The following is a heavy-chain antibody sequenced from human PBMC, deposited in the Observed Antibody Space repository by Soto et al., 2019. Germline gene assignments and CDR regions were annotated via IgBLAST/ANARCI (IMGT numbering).Heavy chain of an antibody. CDR2: IYYSGTT. CDR3: ARRSSSGFVNWFDP. V-gene: IGHV4-59*08. J-gene: IGHJ5*02. Sequence: PSETLSLTCTVSGGSISSYYWSWIRQPPGKGLEWIGYIYYSGTTNYNPSLKSRVSISVDTSKNYFSLKVNSVTAADTAVYYCARRSSSGFVNWFDPWGQGTLVTVSS. CDR1: GGSISSYY. D-gene: IGHD6-19*01.